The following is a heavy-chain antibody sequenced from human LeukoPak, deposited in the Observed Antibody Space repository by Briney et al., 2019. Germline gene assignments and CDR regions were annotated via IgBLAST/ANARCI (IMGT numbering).Heavy chain of an antibody. Sequence: GESLKISCKGSGYSFTSYWIGWVRQMPGKGLDWMGIIYPGNSDTRYSPSLQGQVTISADKSISTAYLQWSSLQASDSAMYYCARQRIAGYYFDYWGQGTLVTVSS. D-gene: IGHD6-13*01. CDR1: GYSFTSYW. CDR3: ARQRIAGYYFDY. J-gene: IGHJ4*02. V-gene: IGHV5-51*01. CDR2: IYPGNSDT.